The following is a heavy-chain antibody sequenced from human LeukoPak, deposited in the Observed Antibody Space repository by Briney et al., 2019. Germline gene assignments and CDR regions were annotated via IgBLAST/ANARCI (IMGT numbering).Heavy chain of an antibody. CDR3: ARPRDSSSWLNFDY. D-gene: IGHD6-13*01. Sequence: PSETLSLTCTVSGGSISSSSYYWGWIRQPPGKGLEWFGSIYYSGSTYYNPSLKSRVTISVDTSKNQFSLKLSSVTAADTAVYYCARPRDSSSWLNFDYWGQGTLVTVSS. J-gene: IGHJ4*02. CDR2: IYYSGST. CDR1: GGSISSSSYY. V-gene: IGHV4-39*01.